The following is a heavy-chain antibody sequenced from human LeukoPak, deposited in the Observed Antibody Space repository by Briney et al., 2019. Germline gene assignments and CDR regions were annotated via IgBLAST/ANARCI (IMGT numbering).Heavy chain of an antibody. J-gene: IGHJ3*02. V-gene: IGHV1-2*02. Sequence: ASVKVSCKASGYTFTGYYMHWVRQAPGQGLEWMGWINPNSGGTNYAQKFQGRVTMTRDTSISTAYMELSRLRSDDTAVYYCERPTGDYVDSYAFDIWGQGTMVTVSS. D-gene: IGHD4-17*01. CDR1: GYTFTGYY. CDR2: INPNSGGT. CDR3: ERPTGDYVDSYAFDI.